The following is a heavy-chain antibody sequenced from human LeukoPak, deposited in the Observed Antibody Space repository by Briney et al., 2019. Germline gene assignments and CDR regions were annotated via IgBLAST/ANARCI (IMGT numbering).Heavy chain of an antibody. CDR2: TSYSGTT. CDR1: GGSISGGTYL. D-gene: IGHD5-12*01. CDR3: GRVRTGNTGSPEYFED. J-gene: IGHJ1*01. V-gene: IGHV4-39*07. Sequence: PSETLSLTCTVSGGSISGGTYLWAWIRQPPGQGLEWIGSTSYSGTTYYNPSLKSRVTVSLDTSMNQFSLRLNSVTAADTAVYFCGRVRTGNTGSPEYFEDWGQGTLVTVSS.